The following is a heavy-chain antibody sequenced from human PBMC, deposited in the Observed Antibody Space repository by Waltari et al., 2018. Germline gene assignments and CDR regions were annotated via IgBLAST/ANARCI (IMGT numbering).Heavy chain of an antibody. CDR3: VRDHWGPDY. V-gene: IGHV3-7*01. Sequence: EVHLVESGGGLVQPGGSLRLYCAASGFTFTDCWMSWVRQAPGKGPEWVANIHKDGSEKNYVDYVKGRFTISRDNAKDSVYLQMNSLRADDTAMYYCVRDHWGPDYWGQGTLVTVSS. J-gene: IGHJ4*02. CDR2: IHKDGSEK. CDR1: GFTFTDCW. D-gene: IGHD7-27*01.